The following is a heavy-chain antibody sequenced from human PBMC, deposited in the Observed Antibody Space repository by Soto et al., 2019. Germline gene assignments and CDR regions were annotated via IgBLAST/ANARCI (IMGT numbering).Heavy chain of an antibody. J-gene: IGHJ1*01. CDR1: GFTFSDYY. V-gene: IGHV3-11*06. CDR3: ATVGCSGGTCYTQYFRH. CDR2: ITTSSSST. Sequence: QVQLVESGGGLVKPGGSLRLSCAASGFTFSDYYMSWIRQAPGKGLEWVAYITTSSSSTNYGDSVKGRFTISRDNAKTSLYLQMNSLRAEDTAVYYCATVGCSGGTCYTQYFRHWGQGALVTVSS. D-gene: IGHD2-15*01.